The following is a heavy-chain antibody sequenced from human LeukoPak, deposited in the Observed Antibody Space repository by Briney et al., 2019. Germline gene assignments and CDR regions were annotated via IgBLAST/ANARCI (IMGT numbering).Heavy chain of an antibody. CDR3: ARGHSSGWYYFDY. J-gene: IGHJ4*02. D-gene: IGHD6-19*01. Sequence: GGSLRLSCAASGFTFSSYAMSWVRQAPGKGLEWVAVISYDGSNKYYADSVKGRFTISRDNSKNTLYLQMNSLRAEDTAVYYCARGHSSGWYYFDYWGQGTLVTVSS. CDR2: ISYDGSNK. V-gene: IGHV3-30-3*01. CDR1: GFTFSSYA.